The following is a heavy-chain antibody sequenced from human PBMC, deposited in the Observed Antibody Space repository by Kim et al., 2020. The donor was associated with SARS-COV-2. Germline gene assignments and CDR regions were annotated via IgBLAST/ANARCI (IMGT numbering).Heavy chain of an antibody. CDR2: IKQDGSDK. CDR1: GFTFSSYW. Sequence: GGSLRLSCAASGFTFSSYWMIWVRQAPGKGLEWVANIKQDGSDKYYVGSVQGRFTISRDNAHNSVYLQMNSLRAEDTAVYYCARDSERSSSWLDVLDYWGQGTLVTVSS. J-gene: IGHJ4*02. CDR3: ARDSERSSSWLDVLDY. D-gene: IGHD6-13*01. V-gene: IGHV3-7*01.